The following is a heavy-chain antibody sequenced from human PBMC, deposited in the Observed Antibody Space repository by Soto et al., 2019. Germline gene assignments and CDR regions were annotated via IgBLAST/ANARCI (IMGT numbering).Heavy chain of an antibody. V-gene: IGHV3-7*01. J-gene: IGHJ4*02. CDR3: GRELDTAMVPYFDY. CDR1: GFTFSSYW. D-gene: IGHD5-18*01. CDR2: IKQDGSEK. Sequence: PGGSLRLSCAASGFTFSSYWMSWVCQAPGKGLEWVANIKQDGSEKYYVDSVKGRFTISRDNAKNSLYLQMNSLRAEDTAVYYCGRELDTAMVPYFDYWGQGTLVTVSS.